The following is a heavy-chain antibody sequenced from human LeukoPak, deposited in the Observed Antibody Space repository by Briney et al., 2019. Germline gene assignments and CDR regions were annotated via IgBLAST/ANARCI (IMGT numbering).Heavy chain of an antibody. V-gene: IGHV3-30*18. J-gene: IGHJ4*02. CDR1: GFTFSSYG. Sequence: GGSLRLSCAASGFTFSSYGMHWVRQAPGKGLEWVAVISYDGGDKSYADSVKGRFTISRDNSKNTLHLQMNSLRAEDTAVYYCAKDPGASYYDSSGYYPSSIDYWGQGTLVTVSS. D-gene: IGHD3-22*01. CDR3: AKDPGASYYDSSGYYPSSIDY. CDR2: ISYDGGDK.